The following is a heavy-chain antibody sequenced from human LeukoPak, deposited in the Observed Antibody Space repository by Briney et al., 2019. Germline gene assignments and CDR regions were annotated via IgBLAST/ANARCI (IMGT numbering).Heavy chain of an antibody. CDR3: ARCPPEVWFGELSHWFDP. CDR1: GYTFTSYD. J-gene: IGHJ5*02. V-gene: IGHV1-8*01. Sequence: ASVKVSCKASGYTFTSYDINWVRQATGQGLEWMGWMNPNSGNTGYAQKFQGRVTMTRNTSISTAYMELSSLRSEDTAVYYCARCPPEVWFGELSHWFDPWGQGTLVTVSS. D-gene: IGHD3-10*01. CDR2: MNPNSGNT.